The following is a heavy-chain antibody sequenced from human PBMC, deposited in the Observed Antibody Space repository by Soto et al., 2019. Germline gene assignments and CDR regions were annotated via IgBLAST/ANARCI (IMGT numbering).Heavy chain of an antibody. CDR3: AREANLYSPPPGRGYYYYGMDV. Sequence: QVQLVQSGAEVKKPGSSVKVSCKASGGTFSSYAISWVRQAPGQGLEWMGGIIPIFGTANYAQKFQGRVTITADKSTSTAYMELSSLRSEDTAVYYCAREANLYSPPPGRGYYYYGMDVWGQGTTVTVSS. J-gene: IGHJ6*02. CDR1: GGTFSSYA. CDR2: IIPIFGTA. V-gene: IGHV1-69*06. D-gene: IGHD6-13*01.